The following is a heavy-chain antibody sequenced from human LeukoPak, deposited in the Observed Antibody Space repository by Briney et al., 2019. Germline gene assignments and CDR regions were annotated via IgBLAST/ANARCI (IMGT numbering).Heavy chain of an antibody. CDR1: GASIRSGDYY. J-gene: IGHJ3*02. V-gene: IGHV4-30-4*01. D-gene: IGHD2-15*01. CDR2: IYDGGST. CDR3: ARDCSGGSCYGAFDI. Sequence: PSQTLSLTCTVSGASIRSGDYYWSWIRQPPGKGLEWIGYIYDGGSTYYNPSLKSRITISVDTSENRFSLKLSSVTATDTAVYYCARDCSGGSCYGAFDIRGQGTMVTVSS.